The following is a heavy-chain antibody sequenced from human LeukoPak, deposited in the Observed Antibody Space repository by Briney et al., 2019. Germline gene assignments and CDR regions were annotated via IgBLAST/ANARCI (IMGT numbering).Heavy chain of an antibody. CDR2: IYTSGST. V-gene: IGHV4-4*07. J-gene: IGHJ5*02. CDR3: ARHLSGSGWLVGFDP. CDR1: GGSISSYY. D-gene: IGHD6-19*01. Sequence: SETLSLTCTVSGGSISSYYWSWIRQPAGKGLEWIGRIYTSGSTNYNPSLKSRVTISVDTSKNQFSLKLSSVTAADTAVYYCARHLSGSGWLVGFDPWGQGTLVTVSS.